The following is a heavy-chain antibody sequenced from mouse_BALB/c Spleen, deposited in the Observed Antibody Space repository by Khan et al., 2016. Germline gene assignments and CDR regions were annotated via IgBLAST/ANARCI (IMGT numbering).Heavy chain of an antibody. V-gene: IGHV4-1*02. CDR2: INADSNTI. Sequence: EVKLLESGGGLAQPGGSLKLPCADSGLDASRYWTNWVRQAPGKGLEWIGEINADSNTINFTPPLKDKFIISRDNAQNTQYLQMTKVRSKNTALYYCASEGVFHWFAYWGQGTLITVSA. CDR1: GLDASRYW. J-gene: IGHJ3*01. CDR3: ASEGVFHWFAY.